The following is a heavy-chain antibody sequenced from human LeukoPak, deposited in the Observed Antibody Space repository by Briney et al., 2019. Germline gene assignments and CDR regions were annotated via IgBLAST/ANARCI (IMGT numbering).Heavy chain of an antibody. CDR2: INPDSGVT. CDR1: GYTFTAYY. CDR3: ARDRFCYGGSCFGGAVDP. Sequence: ASVKVSCKASGYTFTAYYMHRFRQAPGQGLEWMGWINPDSGVTNYAQKFQGRVTMTRDTSISTAYMELGRLRSDDTAVYYCARDRFCYGGSCFGGAVDPWGQGALVTVSS. J-gene: IGHJ5*02. V-gene: IGHV1-2*02. D-gene: IGHD2-15*01.